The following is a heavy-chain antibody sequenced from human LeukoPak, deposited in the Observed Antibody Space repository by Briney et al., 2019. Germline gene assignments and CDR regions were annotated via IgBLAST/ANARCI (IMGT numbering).Heavy chain of an antibody. D-gene: IGHD1-1*01. J-gene: IGHJ4*02. Sequence: PGGSLRLSCAASGFTFSTNWMHWVRQAPGKGLVWVSRIKGDGSITNYADSVKGRFTISRDSAKNTLYLQMNSLRAEDTAVYYCARENWYLDYWGQGTLVTVSS. CDR2: IKGDGSIT. CDR1: GFTFSTNW. V-gene: IGHV3-74*01. CDR3: ARENWYLDY.